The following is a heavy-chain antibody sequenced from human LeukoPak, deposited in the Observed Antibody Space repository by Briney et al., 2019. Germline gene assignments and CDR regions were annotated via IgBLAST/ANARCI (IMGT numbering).Heavy chain of an antibody. D-gene: IGHD3-22*01. CDR2: IYYSGST. V-gene: IGHV4-39*07. Sequence: SETLSLTRTVSGGSISSSSYYWGWIRQPPGKGLEWIGSIYYSGSTYYNPSLKSRVTISVDTSKNQFSLKLSSVTAADTAVYYCARANYYDSSGYLIQHWGQGTLVTVSS. CDR3: ARANYYDSSGYLIQH. CDR1: GGSISSSSYY. J-gene: IGHJ1*01.